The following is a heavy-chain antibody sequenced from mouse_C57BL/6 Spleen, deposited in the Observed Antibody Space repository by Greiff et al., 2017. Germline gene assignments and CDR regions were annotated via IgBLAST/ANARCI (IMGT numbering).Heavy chain of an antibody. Sequence: QVPLQQSGAELVRPGASVPLSCKASGYTFTDYEMNWVKQTPVHGLEWIGAIDPETGGTAYNQKFKGKAILTADKSSSTAYMELRSLTSEDSAVYYCTRGSYDYDGFAYWGQGTLVTVSA. V-gene: IGHV1-15*01. D-gene: IGHD2-4*01. CDR1: GYTFTDYE. CDR2: IDPETGGT. CDR3: TRGSYDYDGFAY. J-gene: IGHJ3*01.